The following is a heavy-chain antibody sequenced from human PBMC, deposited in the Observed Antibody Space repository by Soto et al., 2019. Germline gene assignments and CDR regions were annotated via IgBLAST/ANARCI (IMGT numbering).Heavy chain of an antibody. Sequence: QVQLVQSGAEVKKPGASVMVSCETYGYTFTSYGISWVRQAPGQGPDWMGWISAYNGYTDYAQKFQGRVTVTTDASTSTAYMELRSLRSDDTAVYYCASGLLRGKGGMDVWGQGTTVTVSS. J-gene: IGHJ6*02. CDR3: ASGLLRGKGGMDV. V-gene: IGHV1-18*01. CDR1: GYTFTSYG. D-gene: IGHD3-16*01. CDR2: ISAYNGYT.